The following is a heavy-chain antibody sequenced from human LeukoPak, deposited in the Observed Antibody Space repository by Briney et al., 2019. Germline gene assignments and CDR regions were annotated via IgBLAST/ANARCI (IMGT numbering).Heavy chain of an antibody. CDR2: NFSSGRATT. CDR1: GGSINVHY. D-gene: IGHD2-15*01. Sequence: SQTLSLTCNVSGGSINVHYWTWIRKPPGKGLEWLVYNFSSGRATTHSNPSLKSQDTLSQDTSQNQLSLRLSSVTAAGTSLYCCARQGGNDCSGDNCYFYYSFMDVWGRGTTVTVSS. V-gene: IGHV4-59*08. CDR3: ARQGGNDCSGDNCYFYYSFMDV. J-gene: IGHJ6*03.